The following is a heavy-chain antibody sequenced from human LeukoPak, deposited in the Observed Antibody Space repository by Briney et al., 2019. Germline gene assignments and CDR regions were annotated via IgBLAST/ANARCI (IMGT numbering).Heavy chain of an antibody. CDR3: ARLKATVSIHAYFDS. CDR1: GGSFSSYY. V-gene: IGHV4-59*01. Sequence: SETLSLTCTVSGGSFSSYYWTWIRQPPGKGLEWIGYIDHSGSTNYNPPLKSRVSISSDTSKNQFSLELSSVTAADTAVYYCARLKATVSIHAYFDSWGQGTLVTVSS. CDR2: IDHSGST. J-gene: IGHJ4*02. D-gene: IGHD4-17*01.